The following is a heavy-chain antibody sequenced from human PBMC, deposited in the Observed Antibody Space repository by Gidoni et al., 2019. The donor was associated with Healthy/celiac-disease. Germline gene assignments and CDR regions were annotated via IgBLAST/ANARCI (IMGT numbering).Heavy chain of an antibody. D-gene: IGHD6-19*01. J-gene: IGHJ4*02. V-gene: IGHV4-39*01. CDR2: IYYSGST. Sequence: QLQLQESGPGLVKPSETLSLTCTVSGGSISSSSYYWGWIRQPPGKGLAWIGSIYYSGSTYYNPSLKSRVTISVDTSKNQFSLKLSSVTAADTAVYYCARQAMAVAGALIDYWGQGTLVTVSS. CDR1: GGSISSSSYY. CDR3: ARQAMAVAGALIDY.